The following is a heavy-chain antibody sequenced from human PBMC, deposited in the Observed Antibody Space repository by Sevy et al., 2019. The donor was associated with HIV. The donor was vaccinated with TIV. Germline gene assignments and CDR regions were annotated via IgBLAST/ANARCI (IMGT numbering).Heavy chain of an antibody. D-gene: IGHD6-6*01. CDR2: ISSSGSTI. CDR3: VRVAARGHYYGMDV. V-gene: IGHV3-11*04. J-gene: IGHJ6*02. Sequence: GGSLRLSCAASGFTFSDYYMTWIRQAPGKGLEWVSYISSSGSTIYYADSVKGRFTISRDNAKNSLYLQMNSLRAEDTAVYYCVRVAARGHYYGMDVWGQGTTVTVSS. CDR1: GFTFSDYY.